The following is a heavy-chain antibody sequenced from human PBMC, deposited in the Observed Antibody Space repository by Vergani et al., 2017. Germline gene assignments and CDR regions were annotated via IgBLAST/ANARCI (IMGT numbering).Heavy chain of an antibody. Sequence: QVQLQESGPGLVKPSETLSLTCTVSGGSVSSGSYYWSWIRQPPGKGLEWIGYIYTSGSTNYNPSLKSRVTISVDTSKNQFSLKLSSVTAADTAVYYCARVLYYYDSSGYTYYFDYWGQGTLVTVSS. J-gene: IGHJ4*02. CDR1: GGSVSSGSYY. CDR3: ARVLYYYDSSGYTYYFDY. CDR2: IYTSGST. V-gene: IGHV4-61*01. D-gene: IGHD3-22*01.